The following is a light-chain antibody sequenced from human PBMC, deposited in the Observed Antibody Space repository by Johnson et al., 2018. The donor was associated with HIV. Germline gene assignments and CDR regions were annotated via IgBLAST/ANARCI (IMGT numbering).Light chain of an antibody. CDR2: ENN. CDR3: GAWDSSLSAYV. J-gene: IGLJ1*01. Sequence: QSALTQPPSVSAAPGQKVTISCSGSSSNIGSNYVSWYQQVPGTAPKLLIYENNKRPSGIPDRFSGSKSGTSATLAITGLQTGDEADYYCGAWDSSLSAYVFGTGTQVTV. CDR1: SSNIGSNY. V-gene: IGLV1-51*02.